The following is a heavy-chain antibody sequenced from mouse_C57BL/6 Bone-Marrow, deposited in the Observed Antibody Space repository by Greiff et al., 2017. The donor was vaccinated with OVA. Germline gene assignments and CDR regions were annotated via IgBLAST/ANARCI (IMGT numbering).Heavy chain of an antibody. J-gene: IGHJ3*01. CDR2: IWWDDDQ. Sequence: QVTLKVSGPGLLQPSQTLSLTCSFSGFSLSTFGLGVGWTRQPSGKGLEWLAHIWWDDDQYYNPAPKSRLTISKDTSKNQVFLKIANVDTADTATYYCARLTTVGFAYWGQGTLVTVSA. V-gene: IGHV8-8*01. CDR3: ARLTTVGFAY. CDR1: GFSLSTFGLG. D-gene: IGHD1-1*01.